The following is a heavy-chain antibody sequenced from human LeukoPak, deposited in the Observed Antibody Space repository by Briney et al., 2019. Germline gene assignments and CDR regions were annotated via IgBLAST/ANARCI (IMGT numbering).Heavy chain of an antibody. Sequence: PGGSLRLSCAASGFTFSSYGMHWVRQAPGKGLEWVAAISYDGSNKYYADSVKGRFTISRDNSKNTLYLQMNSLRAEDTAVYYCAKKGLTTVIPFDYWGQGTLVTVSS. D-gene: IGHD4-17*01. CDR1: GFTFSSYG. CDR3: AKKGLTTVIPFDY. CDR2: ISYDGSNK. V-gene: IGHV3-30*18. J-gene: IGHJ4*02.